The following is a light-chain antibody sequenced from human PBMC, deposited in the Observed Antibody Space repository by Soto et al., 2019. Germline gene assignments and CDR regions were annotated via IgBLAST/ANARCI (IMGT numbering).Light chain of an antibody. V-gene: IGLV1-36*01. CDR1: SSNIGNNA. Sequence: QSVLTQPPSVSEAPRQRVTISCSGSSSNIGNNAVNWYQQHPGKAPKLLIYYDDLLPSGVSDRFSGSKSGTSASLAISGLQSEDEADYYCAAWDDSLNAVVFSGGTKLTVL. J-gene: IGLJ2*01. CDR2: YDD. CDR3: AAWDDSLNAVV.